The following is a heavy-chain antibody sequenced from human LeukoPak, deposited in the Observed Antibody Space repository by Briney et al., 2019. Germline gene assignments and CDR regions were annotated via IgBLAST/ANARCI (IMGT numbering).Heavy chain of an antibody. CDR2: IIPIFGTA. V-gene: IGHV1-69*05. J-gene: IGHJ5*02. D-gene: IGHD1-26*01. CDR1: GGTFSSYA. Sequence: SVKVSCKASGGTFSSYAISWVRQAPGQGLKWMGGIIPIFGTANYAQKFQGRVTITTDESTSTAYMELSSLRSEDTGVYYCARAGWELLNNWFDPWGQGTLVTVSS. CDR3: ARAGWELLNNWFDP.